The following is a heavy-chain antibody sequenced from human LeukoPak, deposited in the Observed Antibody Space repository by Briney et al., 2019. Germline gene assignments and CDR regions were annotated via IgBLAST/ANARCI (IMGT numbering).Heavy chain of an antibody. J-gene: IGHJ2*01. CDR2: IGTAGDT. D-gene: IGHD3-10*01. CDR1: GFTFSDYD. Sequence: PGGSLRLSCAASGFTFSDYDMHWVRQATGKGLEWVSAIGTAGDTYYPGSVKGRFTISRENAKNSLYLQMNSLRAGDTAVYYCARVDLGSGSYDWYFDLWGRGTLVTVSS. CDR3: ARVDLGSGSYDWYFDL. V-gene: IGHV3-13*01.